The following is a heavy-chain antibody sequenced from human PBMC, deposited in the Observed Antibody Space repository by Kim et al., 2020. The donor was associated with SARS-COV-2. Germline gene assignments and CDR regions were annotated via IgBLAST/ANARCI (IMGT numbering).Heavy chain of an antibody. J-gene: IGHJ4*02. Sequence: SETLSLTCTVSGGSISSYYWSWIRQPPGKGLEWIGYIYYSGSTNYNPSLKSRVTISVDTSKNQFSLKLSSVTAADTAVYYCARWYCSSTSCSLDYWGQGTLVTVSS. D-gene: IGHD2-2*01. CDR3: ARWYCSSTSCSLDY. CDR2: IYYSGST. V-gene: IGHV4-59*01. CDR1: GGSISSYY.